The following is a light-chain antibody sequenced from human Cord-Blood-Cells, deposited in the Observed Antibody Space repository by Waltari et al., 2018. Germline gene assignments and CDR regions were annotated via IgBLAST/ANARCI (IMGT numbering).Light chain of an antibody. V-gene: IGLV2-14*03. Sequence: QSALTQPASVSGSPGQSITISCTGTSSDVGGYNYVSCYQQHPGKAPKLMIYDVSNRPSGVSNRFPGSKSGNTASLTISGLQAEDEADYYCSSYTSSSTLVFGGGTKLTVL. J-gene: IGLJ3*02. CDR1: SSDVGGYNY. CDR3: SSYTSSSTLV. CDR2: DVS.